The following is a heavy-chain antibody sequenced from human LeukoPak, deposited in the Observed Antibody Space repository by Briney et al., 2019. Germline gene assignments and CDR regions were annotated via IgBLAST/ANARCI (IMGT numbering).Heavy chain of an antibody. Sequence: SVKVSCKASGGTFSDYAFSWVRQAPGQGLEWMGGIIPILGTGNYAQKFQGRVTITTDESTSTAYMELSSLSSEDRAVYYCARDLYSGSYYDWGQGTLVTVSS. J-gene: IGHJ4*02. CDR2: IIPILGTG. D-gene: IGHD1-26*01. CDR3: ARDLYSGSYYD. CDR1: GGTFSDYA. V-gene: IGHV1-69*05.